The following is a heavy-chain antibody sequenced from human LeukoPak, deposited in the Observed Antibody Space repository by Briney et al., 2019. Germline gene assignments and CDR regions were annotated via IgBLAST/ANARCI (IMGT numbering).Heavy chain of an antibody. D-gene: IGHD3-10*01. J-gene: IGHJ4*02. Sequence: ASVKVSCKASGYTFTSYGVTWVRQAPGQGLEWMGWIRGYNGNTNYAQRLQGRVTMTTDTSTSTAYMELRSLRSDDTAVYYCARWAGGGYFDYWGQGTLVTVSS. CDR2: IRGYNGNT. V-gene: IGHV1-18*01. CDR3: ARWAGGGYFDY. CDR1: GYTFTSYG.